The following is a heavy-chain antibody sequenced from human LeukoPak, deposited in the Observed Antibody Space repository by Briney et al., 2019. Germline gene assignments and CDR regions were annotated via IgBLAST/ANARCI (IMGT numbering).Heavy chain of an antibody. Sequence: GGSLRLSCAASGFTFSSYAMSWVRQAPGKGLEWVSAIGGTNGRTYYADSVKGRFTISRDNSKNTLYLQMNSLRDEDTAVYYCAKHYYDSSGTPRYFDYWGQGTLVTVSS. CDR3: AKHYYDSSGTPRYFDY. V-gene: IGHV3-23*01. CDR2: IGGTNGRT. D-gene: IGHD3-22*01. J-gene: IGHJ4*02. CDR1: GFTFSSYA.